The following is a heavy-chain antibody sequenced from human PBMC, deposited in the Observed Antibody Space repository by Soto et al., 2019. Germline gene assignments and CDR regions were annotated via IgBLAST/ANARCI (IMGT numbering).Heavy chain of an antibody. V-gene: IGHV3-30*18. J-gene: IGHJ6*02. CDR3: AKSLVGTSAAYYYYAMDV. CDR2: ISYDGSNK. D-gene: IGHD1-1*01. Sequence: QVQLVESGGGVVQPGRSLRLSCAASGFTFSSYGMHWVRQSPGKGLEWVAVISYDGSNKYYADSVKGRFTISRDNSKNTLYLQMNSLRAEDTAVYYCAKSLVGTSAAYYYYAMDVWGQGTTVTVSS. CDR1: GFTFSSYG.